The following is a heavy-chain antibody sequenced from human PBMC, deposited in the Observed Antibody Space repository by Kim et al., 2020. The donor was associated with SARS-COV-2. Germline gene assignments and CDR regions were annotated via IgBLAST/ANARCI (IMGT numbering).Heavy chain of an antibody. CDR2: IRSKAYGGTT. J-gene: IGHJ4*02. D-gene: IGHD3-10*01. CDR1: GFTFGDYA. CDR3: TMVQY. V-gene: IGHV3-49*04. Sequence: GGSLRLSCTASGFTFGDYAMSWVRQAPGKGLEWVGFIRSKAYGGTTEYAASVKGRFTISRDDSKSIAYLQMNSLKTEDTAVFYCTMVQYWGQGTLVTVSS.